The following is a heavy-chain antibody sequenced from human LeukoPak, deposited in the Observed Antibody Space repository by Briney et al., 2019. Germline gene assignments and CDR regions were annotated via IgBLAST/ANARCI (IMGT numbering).Heavy chain of an antibody. CDR1: GFTFSSYS. J-gene: IGHJ4*02. V-gene: IGHV3-48*04. CDR3: ARARLAYSYGPHGDY. D-gene: IGHD5-18*01. CDR2: ISSSSSTI. Sequence: GSLRLSCAASGFTFSSYSMNWVRQAPGKGLEWVSYISSSSSTIYYADSVKGRFTISRDNAKNSLYLQMNSLRAEDTAVYYCARARLAYSYGPHGDYWGQGTLVTVSS.